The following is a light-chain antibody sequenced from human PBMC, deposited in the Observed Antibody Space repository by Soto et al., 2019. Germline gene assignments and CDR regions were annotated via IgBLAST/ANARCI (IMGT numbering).Light chain of an antibody. Sequence: QSALTQPRSVSGSPGQSVTISCTGTSSDVGRYNYVSWYQQHPGKAPKLMLFDVSKRPSGVPDRFSGSKSGTSATLGITGLQTGDEADYYCGTWDSSLSVVVFGGGTKLTVL. J-gene: IGLJ2*01. CDR3: GTWDSSLSVVV. V-gene: IGLV2-11*01. CDR2: DVS. CDR1: SSDVGRYNY.